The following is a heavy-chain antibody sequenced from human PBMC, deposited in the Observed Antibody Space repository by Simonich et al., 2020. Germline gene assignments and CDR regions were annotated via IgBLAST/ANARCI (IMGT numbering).Heavy chain of an antibody. Sequence: QVQLVQSGAEVKKPGSSVKVSCKASGGTFSIYAISWVRQATGQGLEWKRRIIPILGTANYAQKCQGRVTITADKSTSTAYMELSSLRSEDTAVYYCARGGLADRRIVYYYYMDVWGKGTTVTVSS. V-gene: IGHV1-69*09. D-gene: IGHD2-15*01. CDR3: ARGGLADRRIVYYYYMDV. CDR1: GGTFSIYA. J-gene: IGHJ6*03. CDR2: IIPILGTA.